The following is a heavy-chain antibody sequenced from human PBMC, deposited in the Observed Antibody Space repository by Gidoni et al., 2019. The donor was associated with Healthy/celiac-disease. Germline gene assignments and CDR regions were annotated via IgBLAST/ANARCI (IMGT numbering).Heavy chain of an antibody. D-gene: IGHD2-15*01. J-gene: IGHJ4*02. CDR2: NNTNTENP. CDR3: ARDGGHSLDY. Sequence: QLQLVHSGSELKKPGSSVKVSCTASGYTFTSYAMNWVRQAPGQGLEWMGWNNTNTENPTYAQGFTGRFVFSMDTSVSTAYLQICSLKAEDTAVYYCARDGGHSLDYWGQGTLVTVSS. V-gene: IGHV7-4-1*01. CDR1: GYTFTSYA.